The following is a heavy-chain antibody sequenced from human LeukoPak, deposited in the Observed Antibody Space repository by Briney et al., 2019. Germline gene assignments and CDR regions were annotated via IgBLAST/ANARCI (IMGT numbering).Heavy chain of an antibody. D-gene: IGHD5-18*01. V-gene: IGHV2-5*01. CDR3: AHRPATTMANYFDY. CDR1: GFSLSTSGMG. Sequence: SGPTLVNPTQTLTLTCTFSGFSLSTSGMGVGWIRQPPGKALEWPALIYWNDDKRYSPSLKSRLTITKDTSKSQVVLTMTNMDPVDTATYYCAHRPATTMANYFDYWGQGTLVTVSS. J-gene: IGHJ4*02. CDR2: IYWNDDK.